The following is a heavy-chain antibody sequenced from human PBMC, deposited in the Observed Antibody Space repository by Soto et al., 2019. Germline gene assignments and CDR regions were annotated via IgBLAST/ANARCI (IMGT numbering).Heavy chain of an antibody. CDR3: AKEKHNYDILTRYYYYYYGMDV. V-gene: IGHV3-23*01. Sequence: GQLLESGGGLVQPGGSLRLSCAASGFTFSSYAMSWVRQAPGKGLEWVSAISGSGGSTYYADSVKGRFIISTDNPTKTLYLQMNSLRAEDTAVYYCAKEKHNYDILTRYYYYYYGMDVWGQGTTVTVS. CDR2: ISGSGGST. J-gene: IGHJ6*02. D-gene: IGHD3-9*01. CDR1: GFTFSSYA.